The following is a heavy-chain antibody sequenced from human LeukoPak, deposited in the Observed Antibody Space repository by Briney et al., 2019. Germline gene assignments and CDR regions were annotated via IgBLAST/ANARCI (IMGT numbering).Heavy chain of an antibody. CDR3: ARDDGAYSSSWYDFDY. J-gene: IGHJ4*02. D-gene: IGHD6-13*01. CDR2: ISGNGGDT. CDR1: GFTFTNYA. Sequence: GGSLRLSCAASGFTFTNYAMSWVRQAPGKGLGWVSGISGNGGDTYYADSVKGRFTISRDNSKKTMNLQMNSLRAEDTALYYCARDDGAYSSSWYDFDYWGQGTLVTVSS. V-gene: IGHV3-23*01.